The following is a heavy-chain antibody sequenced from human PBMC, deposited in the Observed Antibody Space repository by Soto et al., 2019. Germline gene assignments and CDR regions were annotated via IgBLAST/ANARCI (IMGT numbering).Heavy chain of an antibody. CDR3: ARRRYCGADCYSQYYYGMDI. V-gene: IGHV1-69*02. J-gene: IGHJ6*02. CDR2: VIPVLGVT. CDR1: GDTFSSYT. Sequence: QVQLVQSGAELKKPGSSVKVSCRSGGDTFSSYTVSWVRQAPGQGLEWMGTVIPVLGVTNYARKFQGRVSITAEKSTSTAYLELRSLTSGDSGVYYCARRRYCGADCYSQYYYGMDIWGQGTTVIVSS. D-gene: IGHD2-21*02.